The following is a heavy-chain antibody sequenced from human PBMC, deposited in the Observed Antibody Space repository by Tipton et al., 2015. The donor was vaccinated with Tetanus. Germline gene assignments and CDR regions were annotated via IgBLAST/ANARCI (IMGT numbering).Heavy chain of an antibody. D-gene: IGHD6-13*01. Sequence: SLRLSCAASGFTFDDYTMHWVRQAPGKGLEWVSLISWDGGSTYYADSVKGRFTISRDNSKNSLYLQMNSLRTEDTALYYCAKDNGGYSSSWRYGMDVWGQGTTVTVSS. CDR1: GFTFDDYT. CDR3: AKDNGGYSSSWRYGMDV. V-gene: IGHV3-43*01. CDR2: ISWDGGST. J-gene: IGHJ6*02.